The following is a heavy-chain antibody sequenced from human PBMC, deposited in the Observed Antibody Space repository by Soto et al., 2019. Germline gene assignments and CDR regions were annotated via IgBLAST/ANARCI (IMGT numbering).Heavy chain of an antibody. J-gene: IGHJ4*02. Sequence: PWGERLVSCAFSGFIFEDFSMHWARQPQGKGLDWVSLINWDGGDTLYEDSVKGRFTISRDNTKSSLFLQMNGLRTEDSALYYCATEYRSRWDPLFDDWGQGTLVTVSS. CDR2: INWDGGDT. CDR3: ATEYRSRWDPLFDD. V-gene: IGHV3-43*01. D-gene: IGHD6-13*01. CDR1: GFIFEDFS.